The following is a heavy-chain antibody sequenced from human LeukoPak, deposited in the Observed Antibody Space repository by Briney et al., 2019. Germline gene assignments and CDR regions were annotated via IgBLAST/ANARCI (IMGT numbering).Heavy chain of an antibody. CDR1: GASIGSISDGSYY. J-gene: IGHJ5*02. CDR2: IYTSGIT. V-gene: IGHV4-61*02. D-gene: IGHD6-13*01. CDR3: ARGSSTWYKGWFDP. Sequence: PSETLSLTCTVSGASIGSISDGSYYWTWIRQPAGKGLEWIGCIYTSGITNYNPSLKSRVTVSVDTSKNQFSLKMTSVTAADTAVYYCARGSSTWYKGWFDPWGQGTLVTVSS.